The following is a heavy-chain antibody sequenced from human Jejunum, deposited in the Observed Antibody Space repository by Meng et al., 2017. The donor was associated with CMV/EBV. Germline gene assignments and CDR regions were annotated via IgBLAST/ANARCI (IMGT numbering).Heavy chain of an antibody. D-gene: IGHD6-19*01. CDR3: ARDPSNTSGRYAYFDS. Sequence: QVPRVRSGGEVEKAGASVMVSCRASGYTFTHHGISWIRQAPGQGLEWLGWISCYNGDTIYAQKVQGRFTMTMDKSASTAYMDLRSLRSDDTAIYYCARDPSNTSGRYAYFDSWGQGTLITVSS. J-gene: IGHJ4*02. V-gene: IGHV1-18*01. CDR2: ISCYNGDT. CDR1: GYTFTHHG.